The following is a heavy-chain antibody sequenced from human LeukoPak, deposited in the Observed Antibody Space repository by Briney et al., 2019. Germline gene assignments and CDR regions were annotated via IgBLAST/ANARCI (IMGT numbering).Heavy chain of an antibody. V-gene: IGHV4-34*01. CDR3: ARAETYSSGWYDAFFDY. CDR2: VYHTGNS. D-gene: IGHD6-19*01. Sequence: PSETLSLTCAVYGGSFSGYYWSWIRQPPGKGLEWIWSVYHTGNSYYNPSLKSRATISVDTSKNHFSLKLRSVTAADTAVYYCARAETYSSGWYDAFFDYWGEGTLVTVSS. CDR1: GGSFSGYY. J-gene: IGHJ4*02.